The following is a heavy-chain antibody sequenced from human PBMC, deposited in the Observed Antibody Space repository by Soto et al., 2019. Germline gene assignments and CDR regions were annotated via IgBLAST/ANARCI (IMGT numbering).Heavy chain of an antibody. V-gene: IGHV1-3*01. CDR1: GYTFTNYA. D-gene: IGHD1-26*01. Sequence: QVQLVQSGAEVKKPGASVKVSCKASGYTFTNYAMHWVRQAPGQRLEWMGWINAGNGNTKYSQKFQGRVTITRDTSASTAYMELSSLRSEDTAVYYCAGGGSLYWYFDLWGRGTLVTLSS. CDR3: AGGGSLYWYFDL. J-gene: IGHJ2*01. CDR2: INAGNGNT.